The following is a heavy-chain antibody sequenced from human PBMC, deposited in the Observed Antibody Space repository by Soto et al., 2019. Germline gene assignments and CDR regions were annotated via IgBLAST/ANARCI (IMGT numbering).Heavy chain of an antibody. V-gene: IGHV3-30*03. Sequence: QVQLVESVGGVVQHAMSMRLSCAASGFFFSSYTMHWVRQAQGTGLEWVAAISHDGSNKYYADSVNGRCIISRHNFTNKLDLQINSLRAEETAVYYSARDTGGSGECYQRHCYLYAVDVWGQGTPFTV. CDR1: GFFFSSYT. J-gene: IGHJ6*02. CDR2: ISHDGSNK. D-gene: IGHD2-2*01. CDR3: ARDTGGSGECYQRHCYLYAVDV.